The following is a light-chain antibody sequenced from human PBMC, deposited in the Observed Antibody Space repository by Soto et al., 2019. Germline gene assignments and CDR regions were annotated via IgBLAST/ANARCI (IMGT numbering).Light chain of an antibody. CDR1: QSVSNNY. Sequence: IVFTHSPGTLSLSPGGRATLSCRASQSVSNNYLAWYQQKPGQAPRLLIYASSNRATGIPDRFSGSASGTDFTLTINRLEPEDFAVYYCQLYGISPHFGQGTRLEI. CDR3: QLYGISPH. CDR2: ASS. J-gene: IGKJ5*01. V-gene: IGKV3-20*01.